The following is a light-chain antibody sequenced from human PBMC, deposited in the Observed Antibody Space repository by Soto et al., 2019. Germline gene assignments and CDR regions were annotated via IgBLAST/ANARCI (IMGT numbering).Light chain of an antibody. V-gene: IGKV1-39*01. CDR1: QSISSY. CDR3: QQSYSTPPT. CDR2: SAS. J-gene: IGKJ1*01. Sequence: DIQMTQSPSSLSTSVGDRVTITFRASQSISSYLNWYQQKPGKAPKLLICSASSLQSGVPSRFSGSGSGTDFTLTISSLQPEDFATYYCQQSYSTPPTFGQGTKVDI.